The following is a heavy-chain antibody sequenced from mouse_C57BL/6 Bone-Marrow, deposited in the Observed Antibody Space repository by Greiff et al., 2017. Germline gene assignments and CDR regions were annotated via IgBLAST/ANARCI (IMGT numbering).Heavy chain of an antibody. CDR3: ARRNNYEDYYAMDY. V-gene: IGHV5-6*02. Sequence: EVMLVESGGDLVKPGGSLKLSCAASGFTFSSYGMSWVRQTPDKRLEWVATISSGGSYTYYPDSVKGRFTISRDNAKNTLYLQMSSLKSEDTAMYYCARRNNYEDYYAMDYWGQGTSVTVSS. D-gene: IGHD1-3*01. J-gene: IGHJ4*01. CDR1: GFTFSSYG. CDR2: ISSGGSYT.